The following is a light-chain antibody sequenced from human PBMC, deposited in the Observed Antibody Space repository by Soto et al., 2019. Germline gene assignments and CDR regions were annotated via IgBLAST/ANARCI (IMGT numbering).Light chain of an antibody. J-gene: IGKJ5*01. V-gene: IGKV3D-20*02. CDR3: QQRSNWIT. CDR1: ESVSSRY. Sequence: VLTQSPGTLSLSPGERATLSCRATESVSSRYLAWYQQKPGQAPRLLIYDASNRATGIPARFSGSGSGTDFILTISSLEPEDFAIYYCQQRSNWITLGQGTRLEIK. CDR2: DAS.